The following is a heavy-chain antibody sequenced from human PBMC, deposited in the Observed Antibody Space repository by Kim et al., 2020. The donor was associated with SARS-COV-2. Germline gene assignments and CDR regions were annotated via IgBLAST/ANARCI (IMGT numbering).Heavy chain of an antibody. Sequence: DSTYYAESVKGRFTVSRDSARNTLYLQMNSLRADDTAIYYFVKGAWLDYWGPGTLVTVSS. J-gene: IGHJ4*02. CDR3: VKGAWLDY. V-gene: IGHV3-23*01. D-gene: IGHD5-12*01. CDR2: DST.